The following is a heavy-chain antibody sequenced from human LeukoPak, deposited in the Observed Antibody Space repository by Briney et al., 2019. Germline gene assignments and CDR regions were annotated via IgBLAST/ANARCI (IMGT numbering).Heavy chain of an antibody. J-gene: IGHJ3*02. V-gene: IGHV3-7*01. CDR2: IKQDGSEK. CDR3: ARGWGDCTTVSCYTGGDVFDM. Sequence: GGSLRLSCVASGFTFSSYWMSWVRQAPGKGLEWVANIKQDGSEKYYVDSVKGRFTISRDNAKNSLFLQMDSLRAEDTAVYYCARGWGDCTTVSCYTGGDVFDMWGQGTMVTVSS. D-gene: IGHD2-2*02. CDR1: GFTFSSYW.